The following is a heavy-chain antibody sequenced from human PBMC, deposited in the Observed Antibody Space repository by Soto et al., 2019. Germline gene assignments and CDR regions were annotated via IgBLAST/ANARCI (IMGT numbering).Heavy chain of an antibody. CDR1: GGSIRGYY. Sequence: LEILSLTCAVEGGSIRGYYWSWISKPQGKGLEWIGEINHSGSTNYNPSLKSRVTISVDTSKNQFSLKLSSVTAADTAVYYCARGAITMVRGVPQAFDIWGQGTMVTVSS. CDR3: ARGAITMVRGVPQAFDI. CDR2: INHSGST. J-gene: IGHJ3*02. D-gene: IGHD3-10*01. V-gene: IGHV4-34*01.